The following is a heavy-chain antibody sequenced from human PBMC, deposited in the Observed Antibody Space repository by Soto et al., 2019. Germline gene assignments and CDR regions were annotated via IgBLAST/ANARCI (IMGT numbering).Heavy chain of an antibody. Sequence: EVQLLGSGGGLVQPGGSLRLSCVASGFTFSTYWMNWVRQAPGMGLEWVANINPDGSVGTYVDSVKGRFTTSSDNAKNSLYLQMNSLGADDTAGYFCAGWGGHDYNYWGQGILVTVSS. CDR1: GFTFSTYW. V-gene: IGHV3-7*03. CDR3: AGWGGHDYNY. CDR2: INPDGSVG. J-gene: IGHJ4*02. D-gene: IGHD3-16*01.